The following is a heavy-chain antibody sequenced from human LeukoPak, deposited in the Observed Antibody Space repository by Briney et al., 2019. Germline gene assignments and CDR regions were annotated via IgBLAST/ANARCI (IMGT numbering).Heavy chain of an antibody. V-gene: IGHV1-69*04. CDR3: ATTNDGGGYQWGDFFDY. J-gene: IGHJ4*02. CDR2: IIPNPGTA. Sequence: SVKVSFKASGGTSNSHAISWVRQAPGQGLEWMGRIIPNPGTANHAQKFQDRVTLTADKSTNTAYMELTSLTSDDTAVYYCATTNDGGGYQWGDFFDYWGQGTLVTVSS. D-gene: IGHD3-22*01. CDR1: GGTSNSHA.